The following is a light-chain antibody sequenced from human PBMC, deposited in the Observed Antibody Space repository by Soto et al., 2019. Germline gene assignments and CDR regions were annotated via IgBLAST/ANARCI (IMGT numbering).Light chain of an antibody. CDR1: QSISTY. CDR3: QQTYTAPRYT. CDR2: AAS. Sequence: DIQMTQSPSSLSASVGDRVTITCRASQSISTYLNWYQQKPGKAPKLLIYAASSLHSGVPSRFSGSGSGTDFTLTISSLQPEDFATYYCQQTYTAPRYTFGQGTKLEIK. V-gene: IGKV1-39*01. J-gene: IGKJ2*01.